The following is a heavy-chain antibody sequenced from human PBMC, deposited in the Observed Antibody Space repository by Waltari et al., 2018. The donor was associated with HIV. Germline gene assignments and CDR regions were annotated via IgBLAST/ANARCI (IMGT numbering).Heavy chain of an antibody. CDR1: GGSINSGSYY. CDR2: LYNSGNT. V-gene: IGHV4-61*02. D-gene: IGHD3-22*01. Sequence: QLQLQESGPGLVKPSQTLSLTCTVSGGSINSGSYYWNWIRQPAGKGLEWLGRLYNSGNTNYNPSLKSLVTISVDTSKNQFSLRLSSVTASDTGIYYCTRTSTGSDYYYEVDVWGQGTTVTVS. J-gene: IGHJ6*02. CDR3: TRTSTGSDYYYEVDV.